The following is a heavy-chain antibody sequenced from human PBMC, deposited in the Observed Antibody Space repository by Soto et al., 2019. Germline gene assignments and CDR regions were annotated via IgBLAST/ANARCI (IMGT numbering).Heavy chain of an antibody. J-gene: IGHJ6*02. CDR2: ISYDGSNK. CDR1: GFTFSSYG. D-gene: IGHD3-10*01. CDR3: AKDSSRRRYYGSGRMAGMDV. Sequence: GGSLRLSCAASGFTFSSYGMHWVRQAPGKGLEWVAVISYDGSNKYYADSVKGRFTISRDNSKNTLYLQMNSLRAEDTAVYYCAKDSSRRRYYGSGRMAGMDVWGQGTTVTVSS. V-gene: IGHV3-30*18.